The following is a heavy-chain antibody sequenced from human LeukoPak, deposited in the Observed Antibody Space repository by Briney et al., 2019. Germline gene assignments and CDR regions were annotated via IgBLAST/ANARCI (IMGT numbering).Heavy chain of an antibody. Sequence: PSETLSLTCTVSGGSISSYYWSWIRQPPGKGLEWIGYIYYSGSTNYNPYLKSRVTISVDTSKNQFSLNLSSVTAADTAVYYCARAVGATFDYWGQGTLVTVSS. V-gene: IGHV4-59*01. J-gene: IGHJ4*02. CDR3: ARAVGATFDY. CDR1: GGSISSYY. CDR2: IYYSGST. D-gene: IGHD1-26*01.